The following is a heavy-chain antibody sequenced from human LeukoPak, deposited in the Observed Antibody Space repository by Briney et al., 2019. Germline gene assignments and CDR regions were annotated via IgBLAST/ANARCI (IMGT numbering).Heavy chain of an antibody. CDR2: IIPIFGTA. CDR3: ARLAATNPFDY. V-gene: IGHV1-69*01. CDR1: GGTFSSYA. Sequence: SVNVSFKASGGTFSSYAISWVRQAPGQGLEWMGGIIPIFGTANYAQKFQGRVTITADESTSTAYMELSSLRSEDTAVYYCARLAATNPFDYWAREPWSPSPQ. J-gene: IGHJ4*02. D-gene: IGHD5-24*01.